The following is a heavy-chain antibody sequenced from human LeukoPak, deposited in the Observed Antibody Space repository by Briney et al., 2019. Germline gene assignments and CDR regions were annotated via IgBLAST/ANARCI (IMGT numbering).Heavy chain of an antibody. CDR1: GESFSGYF. CDR3: ARKSGYARDY. D-gene: IGHD5-12*01. Sequence: PSETLSLTCAVYGESFSGYFWNWIRQPPGKGLEWIGEINHSGSTSNHNPSLKSRVTMSVDTSKNQFSLKLSSVTAADTAVYYCARKSGYARDYWGQGNLVTVSS. J-gene: IGHJ4*02. CDR2: INHSGSTS. V-gene: IGHV4-34*01.